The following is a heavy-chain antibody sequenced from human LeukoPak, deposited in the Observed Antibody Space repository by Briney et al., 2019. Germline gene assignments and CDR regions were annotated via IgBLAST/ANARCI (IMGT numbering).Heavy chain of an antibody. J-gene: IGHJ4*02. Sequence: GGSLRLSCAASGFTFNTFAMSWVRQAPGKGLEWVAAISASGGTPYYADSVKGRFTISRDNSKNTLYLQMKSLRPEDTAVYYCARAIRLTGGLYYFDYWGQGTLATVSS. V-gene: IGHV3-23*01. CDR1: GFTFNTFA. D-gene: IGHD1-20*01. CDR3: ARAIRLTGGLYYFDY. CDR2: ISASGGTP.